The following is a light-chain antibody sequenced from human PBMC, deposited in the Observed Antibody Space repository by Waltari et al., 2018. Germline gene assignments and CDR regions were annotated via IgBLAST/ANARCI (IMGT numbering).Light chain of an antibody. CDR2: GNN. J-gene: IGLJ2*01. V-gene: IGLV1-40*01. CDR1: FSNIGTSYD. Sequence: QSVLTQPPSVSGAPGQRVTIPCTGSFSNIGTSYDVHWYRQVPGTAPKLLIYGNNNRPSGVPDRFSGSKSGTSASLAITGLQAEDEADYFCQSYDNSLNAVIFGGGTKLTVL. CDR3: QSYDNSLNAVI.